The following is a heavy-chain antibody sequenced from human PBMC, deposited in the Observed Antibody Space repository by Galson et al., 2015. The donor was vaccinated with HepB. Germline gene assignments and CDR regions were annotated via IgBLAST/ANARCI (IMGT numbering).Heavy chain of an antibody. CDR2: IKQDGSEK. V-gene: IGHV3-7*03. D-gene: IGHD3-22*01. J-gene: IGHJ4*02. Sequence: SLRLSCAASGFTFSSYWMSWVRQAPGKGLEWVANIKQDGSEKYYVDSVKGRFTISRDNAKNSLYLQMNSLRAEDTAVYYCARDASLHYYDSSGYYGYWGQGPLVTVSS. CDR1: GFTFSSYW. CDR3: ARDASLHYYDSSGYYGY.